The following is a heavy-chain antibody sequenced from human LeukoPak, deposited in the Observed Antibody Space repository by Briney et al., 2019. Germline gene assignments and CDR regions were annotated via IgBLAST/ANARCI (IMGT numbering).Heavy chain of an antibody. CDR3: ARGWAAFDLAK. J-gene: IGHJ4*02. CDR2: IYYSGST. D-gene: IGHD3-3*01. V-gene: IGHV4-59*01. Sequence: PSETLSLTCTVSGGSISSYYWSWIRQPPGKGLEWIGYIYYSGSTNYNPSLKSRVTISVDTSKNQFSLKLSSVTAADTAMYYCARGWAAFDLAKGGRGPLVPVSS. CDR1: GGSISSYY.